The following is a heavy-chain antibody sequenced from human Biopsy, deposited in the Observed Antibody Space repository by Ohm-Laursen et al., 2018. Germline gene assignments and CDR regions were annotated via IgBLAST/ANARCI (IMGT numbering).Heavy chain of an antibody. D-gene: IGHD6-19*01. CDR2: IFKDGNT. J-gene: IGHJ4*02. CDR1: GYSISSDYR. V-gene: IGHV4-38-2*01. Sequence: GTLSLTCAVSGYSISSDYRWGWIRQAPGKTLEWLGNIFKDGNTHYNPSLRSRLIISIDTSKNQFSLMMTSVSGADAAVYFCARVGSGWAPFDKWGPGTLVTVSS. CDR3: ARVGSGWAPFDK.